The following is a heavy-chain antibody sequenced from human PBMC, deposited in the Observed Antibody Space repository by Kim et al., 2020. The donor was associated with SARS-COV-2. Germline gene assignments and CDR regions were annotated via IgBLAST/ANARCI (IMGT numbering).Heavy chain of an antibody. CDR2: ISWNSGSI. V-gene: IGHV3-9*01. Sequence: GGSLRLSCAASGFTFDDYAMHWVRQAPGKGLEWVSGISWNSGSIGYADSVKGRFTISRDNAKNSLYLQMNSLRAEDTALYYCAKGPEIFNYYYGMDVWGQGTTVTVS. CDR1: GFTFDDYA. D-gene: IGHD3-9*01. CDR3: AKGPEIFNYYYGMDV. J-gene: IGHJ6*02.